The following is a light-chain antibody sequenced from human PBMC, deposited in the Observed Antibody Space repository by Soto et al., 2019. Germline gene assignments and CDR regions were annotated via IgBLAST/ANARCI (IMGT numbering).Light chain of an antibody. CDR3: QQSFSIPYT. J-gene: IGKJ2*01. CDR1: HNISSH. Sequence: DIQMTQSQSSLSAFIGDRVTITCRTNHNISSHLNWYHQKPGKAPNLLIYAASSLQSGVPSGFSGSGSGTDFTLTITSLQPDDFATYYCQQSFSIPYTFGQGTKLQIK. V-gene: IGKV1-39*01. CDR2: AAS.